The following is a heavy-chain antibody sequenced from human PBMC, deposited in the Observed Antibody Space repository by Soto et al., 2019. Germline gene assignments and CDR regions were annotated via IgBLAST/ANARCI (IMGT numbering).Heavy chain of an antibody. Sequence: QVQLVESGGGLAKPGASLRLSCAASGFSFTDNYVGWIRQAPGKGLEWLSYISSGSGGYTTYADSVKGRFTTSRDNSKNSWFLQMNSLRVEDTAIYYFARDVSGYSKGRCESWGQGILVAVS. J-gene: IGHJ5*02. V-gene: IGHV3-11*05. CDR2: ISSGSGGYT. CDR3: ARDVSGYSKGRCES. CDR1: GFSFTDNY. D-gene: IGHD5-12*01.